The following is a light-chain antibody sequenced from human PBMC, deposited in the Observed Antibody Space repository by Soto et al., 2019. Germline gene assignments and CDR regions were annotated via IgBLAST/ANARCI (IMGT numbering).Light chain of an antibody. V-gene: IGKV3-11*01. Sequence: EIVLTQSPATLSLSPGERATLSCRASQSVSNYLAWYQQKPGQAPRLLIYDVTNRATGIPARFSGSGSGTDFTLTIRSLEPEDFAVYYCQSLFTFGPGTNVDIK. CDR2: DVT. CDR3: QSLFT. J-gene: IGKJ3*01. CDR1: QSVSNY.